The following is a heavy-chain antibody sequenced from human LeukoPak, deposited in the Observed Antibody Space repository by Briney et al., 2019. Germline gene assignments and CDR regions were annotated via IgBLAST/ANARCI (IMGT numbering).Heavy chain of an antibody. CDR3: ARTVGVGDTYYYDP. D-gene: IGHD3-10*01. Sequence: ASVKVSCKASGYTFTGYYMHWVRQAPGQGLEWMGWINPNSGGTNYAQKFQGRVTMTRDTSISTAYMELSRPRSDDTAVYYCARTVGVGDTYYYDPWGQGTLVTVSS. CDR1: GYTFTGYY. CDR2: INPNSGGT. J-gene: IGHJ5*02. V-gene: IGHV1-2*02.